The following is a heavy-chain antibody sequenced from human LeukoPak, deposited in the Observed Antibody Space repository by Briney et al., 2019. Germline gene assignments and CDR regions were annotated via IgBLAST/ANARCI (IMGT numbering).Heavy chain of an antibody. J-gene: IGHJ4*02. Sequence: PGGSLRLSCAASGFIFSRYEMNWVRQAPGKGLEWVSYISSSGSTIYYADSVKGRFTISRDNAKNSLYLQMNSLRVEDTAVYYCTRSHRIADEFWGQGTLVTVSS. D-gene: IGHD2/OR15-2a*01. CDR3: TRSHRIADEF. CDR1: GFIFSRYE. V-gene: IGHV3-48*03. CDR2: ISSSGSTI.